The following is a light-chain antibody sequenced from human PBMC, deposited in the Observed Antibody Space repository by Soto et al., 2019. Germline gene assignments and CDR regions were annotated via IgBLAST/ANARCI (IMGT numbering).Light chain of an antibody. CDR1: QSVSSN. V-gene: IGKV3-15*01. CDR2: GAS. Sequence: EIVMTQSPATLSVSPGERATLSCRASQSVSSNLAWYQQKPGQAPRLLIYGASTRATGIPARFSGSGSGKEFTLTISSLQSEDFTVYSCPQYNTWQGTFGQGTKVEIK. J-gene: IGKJ1*01. CDR3: PQYNTWQGT.